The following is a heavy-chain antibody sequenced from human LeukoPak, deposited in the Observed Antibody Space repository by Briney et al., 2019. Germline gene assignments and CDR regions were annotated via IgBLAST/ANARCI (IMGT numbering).Heavy chain of an antibody. CDR1: GFRFSSYA. J-gene: IGHJ4*02. CDR2: ISSSGSTI. D-gene: IGHD3-22*01. CDR3: ARSDYYDSLY. V-gene: IGHV3-11*04. Sequence: GGSLRLSCAASGFRFSSYAMSWIRQAPGKGLEWVSYISSSGSTIYYADSVKGRFTISRDNAKNSLYLQMNSLRAEDTAVYYCARSDYYDSLYWGQGTLVTVSS.